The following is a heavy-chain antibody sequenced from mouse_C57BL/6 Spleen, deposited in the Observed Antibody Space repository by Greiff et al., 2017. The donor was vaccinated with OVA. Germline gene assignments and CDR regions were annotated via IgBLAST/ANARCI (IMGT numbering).Heavy chain of an antibody. CDR1: GYSFTGYY. CDR2: INPSTGGT. D-gene: IGHD2-12*01. CDR3: ARSCYDPYYCDY. V-gene: IGHV1-42*01. Sequence: VQLQQSGPELVKPGASVKISCKASGYSFTGYYMNWVKQSPEKSLEWIGEINPSTGGTTYNQKFKAKATLTVDKSYSTAYMQLKRLTPEDSAVYYCARSCYDPYYCDYWGQGTTLTLSS. J-gene: IGHJ2*01.